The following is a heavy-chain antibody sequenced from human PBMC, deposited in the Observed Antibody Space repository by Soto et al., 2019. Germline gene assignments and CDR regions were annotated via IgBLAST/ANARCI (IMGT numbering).Heavy chain of an antibody. CDR2: IIPVFGSA. V-gene: IGHV1-69*06. J-gene: IGHJ6*02. Sequence: QVQLVQSGPVVKKPGSSVTVSCKASGGAFNTFALSWVRQAPGQGLEWMGGIIPVFGSADYAQKFQGKITITADKSTSTVYMELSSLRSDDTSVYYCARDSVHVSGTTSTHYYYGLDVWGHGTTVTGS. CDR1: GGAFNTFA. D-gene: IGHD1-1*01. CDR3: ARDSVHVSGTTSTHYYYGLDV.